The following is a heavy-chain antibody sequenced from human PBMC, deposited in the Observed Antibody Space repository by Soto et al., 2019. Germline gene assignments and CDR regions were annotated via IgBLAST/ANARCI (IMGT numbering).Heavy chain of an antibody. Sequence: ASVKVSCKASGYTFTSYDINWVRQATGQGLEWMGWMNPNSGNTGYAQKFQGRVTMTRNTSISTAYMELSSLRSEDTAVYYCAKRVYGDYTLDWFDPWGQGTLVTVSS. CDR3: AKRVYGDYTLDWFDP. CDR1: GYTFTSYD. J-gene: IGHJ5*02. D-gene: IGHD4-17*01. CDR2: MNPNSGNT. V-gene: IGHV1-8*01.